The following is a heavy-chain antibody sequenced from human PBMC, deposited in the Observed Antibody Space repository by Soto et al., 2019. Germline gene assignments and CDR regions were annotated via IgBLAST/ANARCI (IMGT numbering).Heavy chain of an antibody. V-gene: IGHV3-23*01. D-gene: IGHD2-2*01. CDR2: ISGSGGST. J-gene: IGHJ6*02. CDR3: AKVGRYIVVVPAAVDRMDV. CDR1: GFTFSSYA. Sequence: GGSLRLSCAASGFTFSSYAMSWVRQAPGKGLEWVSAISGSGGSTYYADSVKGRFTISRDNSKNTLYLQMNSLRAEDTAVYYCAKVGRYIVVVPAAVDRMDVWGQGTTVTVSS.